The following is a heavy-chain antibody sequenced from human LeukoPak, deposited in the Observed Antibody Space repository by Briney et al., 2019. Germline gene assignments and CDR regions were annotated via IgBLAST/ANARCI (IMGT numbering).Heavy chain of an antibody. J-gene: IGHJ4*02. CDR1: GFTVSSNY. CDR2: IYSGGST. D-gene: IGHD1-26*01. V-gene: IGHV3-53*01. CDR3: ARVLYSDNVVFDY. Sequence: GGSLRLSCAASGFTVSSNYMSWVRQAPGKGLEWVSVIYSGGSTYYADSVKGRFTISRDNSKNTLYLQMNSLRAEDTAVYYCARVLYSDNVVFDYWGQGTLVTVSS.